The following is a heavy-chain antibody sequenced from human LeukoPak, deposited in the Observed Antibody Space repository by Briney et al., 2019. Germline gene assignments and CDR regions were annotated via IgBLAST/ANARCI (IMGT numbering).Heavy chain of an antibody. J-gene: IGHJ1*01. CDR1: XFTGXX. D-gene: IGHD6-13*01. V-gene: IGHV1-2*02. CDR2: INPNSGGT. CDR3: ARGPGIAAAGTQP. Sequence: XFTGXXMHWVRQAPGQGLEWMGWINPNSGGTNYAQKFQGRVTMTRDTSISTAYMELSRLRSDDTAVYYCARGPGIAAAGTQPWGQGTLVTVSS.